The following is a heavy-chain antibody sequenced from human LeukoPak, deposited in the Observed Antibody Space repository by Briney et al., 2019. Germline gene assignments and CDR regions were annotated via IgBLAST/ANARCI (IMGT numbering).Heavy chain of an antibody. CDR1: GYTFTSYD. CDR3: ARGSVRDGYNYWFDP. J-gene: IGHJ5*02. V-gene: IGHV1-8*01. CDR2: MNPNSGNT. Sequence: EASVKVSCKASGYTFTSYDINWVRQATGQGLEWMGWMNPNSGNTGYAQKFQGRVTMTRNTSISTAYMELSSLRSEDTALYYCARGSVRDGYNYWFDPWGQGTLVTVSS. D-gene: IGHD5-24*01.